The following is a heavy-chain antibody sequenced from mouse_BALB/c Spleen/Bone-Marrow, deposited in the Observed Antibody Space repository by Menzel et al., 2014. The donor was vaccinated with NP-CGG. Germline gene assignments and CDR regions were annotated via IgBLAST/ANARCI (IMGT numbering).Heavy chain of an antibody. CDR2: MSSGRSTI. Sequence: DVHLVESGGGLVQPGGSRKLSCAASGWTFXIFGMHWVRQAPEKGLEGVAYMSSGRSTIYYADTVKGRFTHSRDNPKNTLFLQMTNLRSEDTAMYYCASSPYGYFDYWGQGTTLTVSS. J-gene: IGHJ2*01. D-gene: IGHD1-1*01. CDR3: ASSPYGYFDY. CDR1: GWTFXIFG. V-gene: IGHV5-17*02.